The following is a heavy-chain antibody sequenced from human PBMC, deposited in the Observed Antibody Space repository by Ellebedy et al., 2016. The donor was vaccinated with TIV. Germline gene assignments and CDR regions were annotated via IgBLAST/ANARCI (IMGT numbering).Heavy chain of an antibody. V-gene: IGHV3-30*18. Sequence: GESLKISCAASGFTFSSYGMHWVRQAPGKGLEWVAVISYDGSNKYYADSVKGRFTISRDNSKNTLYLQMNSLRAEDTAVYYCAKAAQHGEKGSVSHNWFDPWGQGTLVTVSS. CDR3: AKAAQHGEKGSVSHNWFDP. CDR2: ISYDGSNK. D-gene: IGHD3-10*01. CDR1: GFTFSSYG. J-gene: IGHJ5*02.